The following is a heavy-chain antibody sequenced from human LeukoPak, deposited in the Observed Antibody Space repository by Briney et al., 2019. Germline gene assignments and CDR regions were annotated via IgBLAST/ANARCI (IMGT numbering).Heavy chain of an antibody. Sequence: PGGSLRLSCAASGFTFSSYGMHWVRQAPGKGLEWVAVISYDGSNKYYADSVKGRFATSRDNAKNSLYLQMNSLRAEDTAVYYCARDRGGFDPWGQGTLVTVSS. V-gene: IGHV3-30*03. CDR1: GFTFSSYG. J-gene: IGHJ5*02. CDR2: ISYDGSNK. CDR3: ARDRGGFDP. D-gene: IGHD3-10*01.